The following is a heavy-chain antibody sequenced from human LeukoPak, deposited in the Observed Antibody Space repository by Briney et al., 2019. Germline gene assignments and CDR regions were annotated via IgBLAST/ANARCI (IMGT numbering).Heavy chain of an antibody. J-gene: IGHJ3*02. D-gene: IGHD2-2*01. CDR3: AREGYTSDYAGAFDI. CDR1: GSTLRNYI. Sequence: GGSLRLSCLASGSTLRNYIMTWVRQAPGKGLEWVSSMSIIDDSIYYADSVKGRFTISRDNSKSTLSLQMSSLRAEDTGVYYCAREGYTSDYAGAFDIWGQGSVVTVSS. V-gene: IGHV3-23*01. CDR2: MSIIDDSI.